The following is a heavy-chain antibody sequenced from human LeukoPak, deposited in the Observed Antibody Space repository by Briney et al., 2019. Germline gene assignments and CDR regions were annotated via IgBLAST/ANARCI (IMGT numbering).Heavy chain of an antibody. J-gene: IGHJ4*02. V-gene: IGHV3-74*01. D-gene: IGHD5-18*01. Sequence: GGSLRLSCAASGIIYTDFWMHWIRQAPGKGLEWVSLIKNVGSVTRYADSVKGRFIISRDDAKNTLDLQMNSLKVDDTAVYYCATGHSYGYDYWGQGILVTVSS. CDR3: ATGHSYGYDY. CDR2: IKNVGSVT. CDR1: GIIYTDFW.